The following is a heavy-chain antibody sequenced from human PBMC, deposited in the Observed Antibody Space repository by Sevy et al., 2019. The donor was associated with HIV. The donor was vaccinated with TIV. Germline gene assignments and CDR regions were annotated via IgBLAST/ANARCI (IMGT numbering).Heavy chain of an antibody. D-gene: IGHD3-3*01. CDR1: GFTFSGSA. Sequence: GGSLRLSCAASGFTFSGSAMHWVRQASGKGLEWVGRIRSKANSYATAYAASVKGRFTISRDDSKNTAYLQMNSLKTEDTAVYNCTRHTPSVYWGQGTLVTVSS. CDR3: TRHTPSVY. CDR2: IRSKANSYAT. V-gene: IGHV3-73*01. J-gene: IGHJ4*02.